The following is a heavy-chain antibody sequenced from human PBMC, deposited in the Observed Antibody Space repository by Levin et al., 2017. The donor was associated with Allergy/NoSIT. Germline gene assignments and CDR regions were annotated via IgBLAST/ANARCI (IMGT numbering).Heavy chain of an antibody. CDR2: VSHDGRNK. CDR1: GFTFSNYA. J-gene: IGHJ5*02. V-gene: IGHV3-30*04. Sequence: PGESLKISCAASGFTFSNYAMHWVRQAPGKGLEWVALVSHDGRNKDFADSVKGRFTISRDNPKNTMYLEVNSLRVEDTAIYYCARQLYSYSSGWFDLWGQGTLVTVSS. CDR3: ARQLYSYSSGWFDL. D-gene: IGHD2-15*01.